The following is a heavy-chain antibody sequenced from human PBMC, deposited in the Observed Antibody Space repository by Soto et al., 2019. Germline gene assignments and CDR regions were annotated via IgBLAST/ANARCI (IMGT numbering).Heavy chain of an antibody. V-gene: IGHV4-31*03. J-gene: IGHJ5*02. D-gene: IGHD6-6*01. CDR3: ARDRHNNFFDP. Sequence: PSETLSLTCTVSGASMSRGGYYWTWIRQSPGKGLEWIGYIYCSGSTYYNPSLESRVAISLDTSRSQFSLTLHSVTAADTAIYYCARDRHNNFFDPWGQGTLVTVSS. CDR1: GASMSRGGYY. CDR2: IYCSGST.